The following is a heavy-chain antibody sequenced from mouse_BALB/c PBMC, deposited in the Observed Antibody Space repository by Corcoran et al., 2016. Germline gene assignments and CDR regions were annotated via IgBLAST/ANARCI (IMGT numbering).Heavy chain of an antibody. CDR3: ARWGYDGYLSWFAY. V-gene: IGHV1S136*01. CDR1: GYTFTSYV. CDR2: INPYNDGT. J-gene: IGHJ3*01. Sequence: EVLLQQSGPELVKPGASVKMSCKASGYTFTSYVMHWVKQKPGQGLEWIGYINPYNDGTKYNEKFKGKATLTSDKSSSTAYMELSSLTSEDSAVYYCARWGYDGYLSWFAYWGQGTLVTVSA. D-gene: IGHD2-3*01.